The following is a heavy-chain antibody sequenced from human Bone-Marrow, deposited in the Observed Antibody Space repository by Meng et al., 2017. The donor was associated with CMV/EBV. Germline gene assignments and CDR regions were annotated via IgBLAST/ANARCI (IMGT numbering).Heavy chain of an antibody. CDR2: IGTAGDT. CDR3: ARDTAGSRYDFWSGYYGLSDYYYGMDV. Sequence: ESLKISCAASGFTFSSYDMHWVRQATGKGLEWVSAIGTAGDTYYPGSVKGRFTISRENAKNSLYLQMNSLRAEDTAVYYCARDTAGSRYDFWSGYYGLSDYYYGMDVWGQATTVTVSS. CDR1: GFTFSSYD. V-gene: IGHV3-13*01. D-gene: IGHD3-3*01. J-gene: IGHJ6*02.